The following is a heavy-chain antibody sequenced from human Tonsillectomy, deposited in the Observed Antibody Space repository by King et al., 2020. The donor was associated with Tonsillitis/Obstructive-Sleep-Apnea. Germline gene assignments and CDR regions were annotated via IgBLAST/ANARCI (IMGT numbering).Heavy chain of an antibody. J-gene: IGHJ4*02. D-gene: IGHD1-26*01. V-gene: IGHV3-15*01. Sequence: VQLVESGGGLVKPGGSLRLSCAASGFTFSNAWMSWGRQAPGKGLGWGGRIKIKTDGGTTDYAAPVKGRYTISRDDSKNTLYLQMNSLKTEDTAVYYCTTGRELWGQGTLVTVSS. CDR1: GFTFSNAW. CDR2: IKIKTDGGTT. CDR3: TTGREL.